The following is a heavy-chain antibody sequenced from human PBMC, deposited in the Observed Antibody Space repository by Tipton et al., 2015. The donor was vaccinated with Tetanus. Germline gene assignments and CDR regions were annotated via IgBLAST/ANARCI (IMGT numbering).Heavy chain of an antibody. D-gene: IGHD3-16*01. J-gene: IGHJ5*02. CDR1: GGSINSVNYY. CDR3: ARDQGGGRVARLNWFDP. CDR2: VFHSGST. V-gene: IGHV4-61*01. Sequence: TLSLTCTVPGGSINSVNYYWSWIRQPPGKGLEWIGYVFHSGSTKYNPSLKSRVTISVDTSRNQFFLNLSSVTAADTAVYYCARDQGGGRVARLNWFDPWGQGTLVTVSS.